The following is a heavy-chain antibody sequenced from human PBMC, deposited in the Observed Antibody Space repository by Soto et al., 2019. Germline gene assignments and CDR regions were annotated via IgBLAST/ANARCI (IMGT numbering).Heavy chain of an antibody. CDR1: GFSLSTSGVG. CDR3: AHKGDGYRGFKY. V-gene: IGHV2-5*02. J-gene: IGHJ4*02. CDR2: IYWDDDK. Sequence: QITLKESGPTLVKPTQTLTLTCTFSGFSLSTSGVGVGWIRQPPGKALEWLALIYWDDDKRYSPSLKSRLTINKNXSNNQLVLTMTNTDPVDTATYYCAHKGDGYRGFKYWGPGTLVTVSS. D-gene: IGHD5-12*01.